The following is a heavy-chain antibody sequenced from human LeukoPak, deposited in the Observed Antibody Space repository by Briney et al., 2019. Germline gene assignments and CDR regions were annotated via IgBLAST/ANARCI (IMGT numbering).Heavy chain of an antibody. CDR2: MHSGGAT. CDR1: GFTVSSSY. CDR3: TRDPGYDSGWLGFDP. J-gene: IGHJ5*02. D-gene: IGHD6-19*01. V-gene: IGHV3-66*01. Sequence: GGSLRLSCTASGFTVSSSYMSWVRQAPGKGLEWVSIMHSGGATYYADSVKGRFTIPRDNSKNMLYLQMTSLRTEDTAVYHCTRDPGYDSGWLGFDPWGQGTLVTVSS.